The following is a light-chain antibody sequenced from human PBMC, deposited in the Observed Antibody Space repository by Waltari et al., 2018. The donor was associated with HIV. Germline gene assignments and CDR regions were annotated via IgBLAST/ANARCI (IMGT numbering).Light chain of an antibody. CDR3: QQYNLWPPFYT. J-gene: IGKJ2*01. Sequence: EVVLTQSPATLSVSPGERATLSCRASESVNTNLAWFQQRPGQAPRLLIFRASTRATGIPARFSGSGSGTDFTLTITSLQSEDFAVYYCQQYNLWPPFYTFGQGTKLEIK. CDR1: ESVNTN. V-gene: IGKV3-15*01. CDR2: RAS.